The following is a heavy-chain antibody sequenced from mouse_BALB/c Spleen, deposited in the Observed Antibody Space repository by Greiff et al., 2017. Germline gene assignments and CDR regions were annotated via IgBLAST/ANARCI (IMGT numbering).Heavy chain of an antibody. J-gene: IGHJ2*01. CDR3: VRNEGIYYDYFDY. CDR1: GFSLTSYG. Sequence: QVQLKQSGPGLVQPSQSLSITCTVSGFSLTSYGVHWVRQSPGKGLEWLGVIWSGGSTDYNAAFISRLSISKDNSKSQVFFKMNSLQADDTAIYYCVRNEGIYYDYFDYWGQGTTLIVSS. D-gene: IGHD2-4*01. V-gene: IGHV2-2-2*01. CDR2: IWSGGST.